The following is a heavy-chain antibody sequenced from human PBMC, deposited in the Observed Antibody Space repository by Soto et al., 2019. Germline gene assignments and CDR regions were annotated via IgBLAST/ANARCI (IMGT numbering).Heavy chain of an antibody. CDR3: ARGRNDFWSGYFEAD. V-gene: IGHV1-8*01. CDR2: RNPNSGNT. J-gene: IGHJ4*02. Sequence: QVQLVQSGAEVKKPGASVKVSCKASGYTFTSYDINWVRQATGQGLEWMGWRNPNSGNTGYAQKFQGRVTMTRNTSISTAYMGLSGLRSEDTAVYYCARGRNDFWSGYFEADWGQGTLVTVSS. CDR1: GYTFTSYD. D-gene: IGHD3-3*01.